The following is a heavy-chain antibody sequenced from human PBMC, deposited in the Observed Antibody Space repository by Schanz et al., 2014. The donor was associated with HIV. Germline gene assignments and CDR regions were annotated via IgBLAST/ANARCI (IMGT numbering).Heavy chain of an antibody. CDR3: AKDRNYYESKYRGKGNYYYYYGMDV. Sequence: QVQLVESGGGVVRPGKSLRLSCEASGFTFSNYGMHWVRQAPGKGLEWVAVISNDGTKKHYADSVKGRFTISRDNSKNSLYLAIKSLRAEDAAVYYCAKDRNYYESKYRGKGNYYYYYGMDVWGQGTTVTVSS. J-gene: IGHJ6*02. V-gene: IGHV3-30*18. D-gene: IGHD3-22*01. CDR1: GFTFSNYG. CDR2: ISNDGTKK.